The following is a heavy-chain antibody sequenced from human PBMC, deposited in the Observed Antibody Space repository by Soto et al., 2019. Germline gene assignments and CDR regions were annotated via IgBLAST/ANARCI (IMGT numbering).Heavy chain of an antibody. CDR3: AKEGPTTHYYFDY. V-gene: IGHV3-23*01. Sequence: GGSLRLSCAASGFTFSSYAMSWVRQAPGKGLEWVSAITNGGRTYYSDSVKGRFTLYRDDSKNTLYLQMDSLRVEDTAAYYCAKEGPTTHYYFDYWGQGTLVTVSS. D-gene: IGHD1-1*01. J-gene: IGHJ4*02. CDR2: ITNGGRT. CDR1: GFTFSSYA.